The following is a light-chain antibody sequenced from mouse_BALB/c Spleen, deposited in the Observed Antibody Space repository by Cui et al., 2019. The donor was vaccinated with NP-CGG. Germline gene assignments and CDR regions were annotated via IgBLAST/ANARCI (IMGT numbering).Light chain of an antibody. J-gene: IGLJ1*01. CDR1: TGAVTTSNY. V-gene: IGLV1*01. CDR3: ALWYSNHWV. Sequence: HAVVTQDSALTTSPGETVTLTCRSSTGAVTTSNYANWIQEKPDHLFTGLIGGTRNRAPGVPARFSCSLIGDKAVLTITGAQTEDEAIYFCALWYSNHWVFGGGTKLTVL. CDR2: GTR.